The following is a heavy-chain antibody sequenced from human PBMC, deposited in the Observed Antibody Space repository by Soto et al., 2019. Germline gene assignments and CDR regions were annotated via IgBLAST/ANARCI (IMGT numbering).Heavy chain of an antibody. J-gene: IGHJ5*02. V-gene: IGHV1-3*01. CDR3: ARDRSGAARLNWFDP. CDR2: INAGNGNT. D-gene: IGHD6-6*01. Sequence: SVKVSCKASGYTFTSYAMHWVRQAPGQRLEWMGWINAGNGNTKYSQKFQGRVTITRDTSASTAYMELSSLRSEDTAVYYCARDRSGAARLNWFDPWGQGTLVTVSS. CDR1: GYTFTSYA.